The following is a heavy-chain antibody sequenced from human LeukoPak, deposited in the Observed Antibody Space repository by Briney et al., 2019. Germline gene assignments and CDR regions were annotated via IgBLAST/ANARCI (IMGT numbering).Heavy chain of an antibody. CDR1: GGSISSYY. Sequence: KPSETLSLTCTVSGGSISSYYWSWIRQPPGMGLEWIGYIYYSGSTNYNPSLKSRVTISVDTSKNQFSLKLSSVTAADTAVYYCARERGAVAFDYWGQGTLVTVSS. CDR3: ARERGAVAFDY. J-gene: IGHJ4*02. CDR2: IYYSGST. D-gene: IGHD6-19*01. V-gene: IGHV4-59*01.